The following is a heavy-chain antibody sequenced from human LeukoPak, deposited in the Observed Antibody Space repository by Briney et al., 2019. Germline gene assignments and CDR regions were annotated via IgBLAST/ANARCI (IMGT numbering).Heavy chain of an antibody. CDR2: IIPIFGTA. D-gene: IGHD3-10*01. CDR1: GGTFSSYA. Sequence: SVKVSCKASGGTFSSYAISWVGQAPGQGLEWMGGIIPIFGTANYAQKFQGKVTITADKSTSTAYMELSSLRSEDTAVYYCARDPPNYYGSGSYHNWFDPWGQGTLVTVSS. V-gene: IGHV1-69*06. CDR3: ARDPPNYYGSGSYHNWFDP. J-gene: IGHJ5*02.